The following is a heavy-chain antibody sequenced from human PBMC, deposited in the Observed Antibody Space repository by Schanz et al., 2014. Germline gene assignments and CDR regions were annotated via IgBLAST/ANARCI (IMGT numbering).Heavy chain of an antibody. J-gene: IGHJ6*02. D-gene: IGHD6-6*01. CDR1: GFNFRDYC. Sequence: QVQMVGSGGGLVKPGGSLRLSCAASGFNFRDYCMVWVRPAPGKGLEWVSYICSRRTVKYADSVKGRFTISRDNAKSSLYLQMGSLRAEDTAIYYCATSYSSSSYFYVMDVWGQGTTVTVSS. CDR3: ATSYSSSSYFYVMDV. V-gene: IGHV3-11*01. CDR2: ICSRRTV.